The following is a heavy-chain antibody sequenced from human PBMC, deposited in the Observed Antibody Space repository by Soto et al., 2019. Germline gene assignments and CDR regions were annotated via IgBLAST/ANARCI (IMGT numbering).Heavy chain of an antibody. J-gene: IGHJ3*02. Sequence: PSETLSLTCAVYDGSFRGYQWSWIRQSPGEGLEWIGEINRSGSTNYNPSLKSRVTISVDTSKNQFSLKVTSVTDADTAVYYCARRPDGFDIWGQGTMVTVSS. D-gene: IGHD6-6*01. CDR3: ARRPDGFDI. CDR2: INRSGST. CDR1: DGSFRGYQ. V-gene: IGHV4-34*01.